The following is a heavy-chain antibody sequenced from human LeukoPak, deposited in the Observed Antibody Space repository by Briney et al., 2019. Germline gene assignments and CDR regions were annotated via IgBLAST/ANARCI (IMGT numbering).Heavy chain of an antibody. V-gene: IGHV3-23*01. D-gene: IGHD1-26*01. CDR3: AKAFAFVGANFFDY. Sequence: GGSLRLSCAASGFTFSIYAMSWVRQAPGKGLERVSAIGDTTYYADSVEGRFTISRDNSKNTLYLQMNSLRAEDAAIYYCAKAFAFVGANFFDYWGQGTLVTVSS. J-gene: IGHJ4*02. CDR2: IGDTT. CDR1: GFTFSIYA.